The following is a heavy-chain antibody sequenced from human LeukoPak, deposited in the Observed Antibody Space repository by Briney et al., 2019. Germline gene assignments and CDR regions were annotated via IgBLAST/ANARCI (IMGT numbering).Heavy chain of an antibody. CDR1: GFTFSSYS. Sequence: GGSLRLSCAASGFTFSSYSMSWVRQAPGKGLEWVSAISGSGGSTYYADSVKGRFTISRDNSKNTLYLQMNSLRAEDTAVYYCAKDPGRYSSSWYPAYWGQGTLVTVSS. J-gene: IGHJ4*02. CDR2: ISGSGGST. D-gene: IGHD6-13*01. V-gene: IGHV3-23*01. CDR3: AKDPGRYSSSWYPAY.